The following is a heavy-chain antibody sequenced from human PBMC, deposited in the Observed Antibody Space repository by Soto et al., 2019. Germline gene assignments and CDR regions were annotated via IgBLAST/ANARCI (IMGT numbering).Heavy chain of an antibody. D-gene: IGHD1-26*01. CDR1: GGTFSSYA. CDR3: ASGERADGCGGPSPNYYYGMDV. V-gene: IGHV1-69*06. CDR2: IIPIFGTA. Sequence: RASVKVSCKASGGTFSSYATSWVRQAPGQGLEWMGGIIPIFGTANYAQKFQGRVTITADKSTSTAYMELSSLRSEDTAVYYCASGERADGCGGPSPNYYYGMDVRERGTTVAVSS. J-gene: IGHJ6*01.